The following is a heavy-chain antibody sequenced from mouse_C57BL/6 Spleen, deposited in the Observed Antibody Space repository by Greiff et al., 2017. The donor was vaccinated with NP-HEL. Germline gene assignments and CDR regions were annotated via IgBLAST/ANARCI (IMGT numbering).Heavy chain of an antibody. V-gene: IGHV1-55*01. CDR2: IYPGSGST. J-gene: IGHJ2*01. CDR3: ARERLITTVVAPYYFDY. Sequence: QVHVKQSGAELVKPGASVKMSCKASGYTFTSYWITWVKQRPGQGLEWIGDIYPGSGSTNYNEKFKSKATLTVDTSSSTAYMQLSSLTSEDSAVYYCARERLITTVVAPYYFDYWGQGTTLTVSS. D-gene: IGHD1-1*01. CDR1: GYTFTSYW.